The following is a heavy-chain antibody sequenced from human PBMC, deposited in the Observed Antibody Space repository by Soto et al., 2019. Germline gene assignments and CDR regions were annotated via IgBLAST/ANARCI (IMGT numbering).Heavy chain of an antibody. CDR3: ARHPGQWLYYFDY. CDR1: GATFNFYA. Sequence: SVKVSCKSSGATFNFYAINWVRQAPGEGLEWMGGVVPHSGTAMYARKFQGRLTVTADESSSTAYMDLSSLTSEDTAIYYCARHPGQWLYYFDYWGQGTLVTVSS. CDR2: VVPHSGTA. D-gene: IGHD6-19*01. V-gene: IGHV1-69*13. J-gene: IGHJ4*01.